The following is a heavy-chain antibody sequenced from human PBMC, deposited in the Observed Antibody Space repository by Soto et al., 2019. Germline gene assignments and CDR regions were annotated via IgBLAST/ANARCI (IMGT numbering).Heavy chain of an antibody. CDR3: ARGSVDYYFDY. J-gene: IGHJ4*02. V-gene: IGHV4-31*03. D-gene: IGHD2-21*02. CDR2: ISDSGRT. Sequence: PSETLYLTCSVSGGSIRTSDSYWPWVRQGPGKGLEWIAYISDSGRTDYNPSLKSRATISIDTSKNVFFLNLSSVTAADTAVYYCARGSVDYYFDYWGQGTLVTVSS. CDR1: GGSIRTSDSY.